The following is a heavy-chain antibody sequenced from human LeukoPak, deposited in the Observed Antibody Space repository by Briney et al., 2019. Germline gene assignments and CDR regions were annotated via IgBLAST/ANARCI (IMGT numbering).Heavy chain of an antibody. J-gene: IGHJ4*02. CDR1: GFTFSTYA. Sequence: GGSLRLSCATSGFTFSTYAMSWVRQAPGKGLEWVSAISDSGGSTYYAESVRGRFTVSRDNSKNTLYMQMSTLRAEDTAVYYCVKTQTHFGDYRRDYWGQGTLVTVSS. CDR3: VKTQTHFGDYRRDY. V-gene: IGHV3-23*01. CDR2: ISDSGGST. D-gene: IGHD4-17*01.